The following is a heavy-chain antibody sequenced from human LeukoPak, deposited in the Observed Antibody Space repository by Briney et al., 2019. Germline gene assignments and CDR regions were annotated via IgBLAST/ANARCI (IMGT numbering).Heavy chain of an antibody. D-gene: IGHD6-19*01. Sequence: ASVRVSCKASGYTFTGYYMHWVRQAPGQGLEWMGWINPNSGGTNYAQKFQGWVTMTRDTSISTAYMELSRLRSDDTAVYYCARADGQWLATYYFDYWGQGTLVTVSS. CDR3: ARADGQWLATYYFDY. V-gene: IGHV1-2*04. CDR2: INPNSGGT. J-gene: IGHJ4*02. CDR1: GYTFTGYY.